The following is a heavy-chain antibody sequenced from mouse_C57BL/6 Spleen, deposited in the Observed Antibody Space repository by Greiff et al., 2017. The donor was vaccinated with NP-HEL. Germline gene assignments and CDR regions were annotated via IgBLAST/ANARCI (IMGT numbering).Heavy chain of an antibody. CDR3: ARDYGSSYEYFDV. Sequence: QVHVKQSGAELARPGASVKLSCKASGYTFTSYGISWVKQRTGQGLEWIGEIYPRSGNTYYNEKFKGKATLTADKSSSTAYMELRSLTSEDSAVYFCARDYGSSYEYFDVWGTGTTVTVSS. J-gene: IGHJ1*03. CDR2: IYPRSGNT. V-gene: IGHV1-81*01. CDR1: GYTFTSYG. D-gene: IGHD1-1*01.